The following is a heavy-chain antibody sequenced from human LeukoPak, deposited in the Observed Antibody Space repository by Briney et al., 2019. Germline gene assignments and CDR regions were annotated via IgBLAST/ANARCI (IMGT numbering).Heavy chain of an antibody. D-gene: IGHD3-9*01. J-gene: IGHJ4*02. CDR3: ARLILTGSKRGIDY. Sequence: SETLSLTCTVSGGSISSSSYYLGWSRQPPGKGLEWIGSIYYSGSTYYNPSLKSRVTISVDTSKNQFSLKLSSVTAADTAVYYCARLILTGSKRGIDYWGQGTLVTVSS. CDR1: GGSISSSSYY. V-gene: IGHV4-39*01. CDR2: IYYSGST.